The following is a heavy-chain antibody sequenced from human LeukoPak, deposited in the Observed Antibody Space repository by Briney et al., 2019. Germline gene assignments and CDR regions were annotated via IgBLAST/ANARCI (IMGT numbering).Heavy chain of an antibody. CDR3: AKGTSYDILTGYIGMDV. CDR1: GFTFDDYA. Sequence: GGSLRLSCAASGFTFDDYAMHWVRQAPGKGLEWVSGISWNSGSIGYADSVKGRFTISRDNAKNSLYLQMSSLRAEDTALYYCAKGTSYDILTGYIGMDVWGQGTTVTVSS. D-gene: IGHD3-9*01. J-gene: IGHJ6*02. CDR2: ISWNSGSI. V-gene: IGHV3-9*01.